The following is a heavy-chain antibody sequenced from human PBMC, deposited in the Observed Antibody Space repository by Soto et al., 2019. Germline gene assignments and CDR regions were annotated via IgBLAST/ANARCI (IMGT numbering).Heavy chain of an antibody. J-gene: IGHJ4*02. D-gene: IGHD6-6*01. Sequence: ASLKVSCKASGYTFTSYYMHWVRQAPGQGLEWMGIINPSGGSTSYAQKFQGRVTMTRDTSTSTVYMALSSLRSEDTAVYYCERESQGIAAPNNDYWGQGTLVTVYS. CDR2: INPSGGST. CDR3: ERESQGIAAPNNDY. V-gene: IGHV1-46*01. CDR1: GYTFTSYY.